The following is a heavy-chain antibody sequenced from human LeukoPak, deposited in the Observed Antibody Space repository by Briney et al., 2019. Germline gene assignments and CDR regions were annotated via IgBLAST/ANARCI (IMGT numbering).Heavy chain of an antibody. D-gene: IGHD3-22*01. CDR2: IYYSGVT. CDR3: ARDQVVHEWFDP. V-gene: IGHV4-59*01. CDR1: GASFTTFY. J-gene: IGHJ5*02. Sequence: SETLSLTCTVSGASFTTFYWSWFRQPPGKGLEWIGYIYYSGVTNYNPSLKSRVTMSVDTSKNQFSLKVTSVTAADTAIYYCARDQVVHEWFDPWGQGILVTVSS.